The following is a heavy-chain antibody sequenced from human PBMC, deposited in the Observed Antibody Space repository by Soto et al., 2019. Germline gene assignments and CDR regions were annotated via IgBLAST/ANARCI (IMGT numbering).Heavy chain of an antibody. CDR3: ARRRGPLLKDAFDI. V-gene: IGHV3-23*01. CDR2: ISGSGGST. CDR1: VLTFSSSG. J-gene: IGHJ3*02. D-gene: IGHD2-15*01. Sequence: GGSLRLAWAASVLTFSSSGMSWVRQAPGKGLEAVSAISGSGGSTYYADSVKGRFTTSRDNSKNLMYLQMNSLRADDTAVYFCARRRGPLLKDAFDIWGQGTMVTVSS.